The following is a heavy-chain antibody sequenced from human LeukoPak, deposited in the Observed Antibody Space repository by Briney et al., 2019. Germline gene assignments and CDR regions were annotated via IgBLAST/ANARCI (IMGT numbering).Heavy chain of an antibody. CDR3: AASPDYYDSSGYSYYFDY. CDR1: GFTVTSSA. V-gene: IGHV1-58*01. Sequence: ASVSVSCKPAGFTVTSSAVQWVRQAGGQRREGIGGIVVCSGNTNYAQKFQERVPITRHMSTSTAYMELSSLRSEDTAVYYCAASPDYYDSSGYSYYFDYWGQGTLVTVSS. J-gene: IGHJ4*02. CDR2: IVVCSGNT. D-gene: IGHD3-22*01.